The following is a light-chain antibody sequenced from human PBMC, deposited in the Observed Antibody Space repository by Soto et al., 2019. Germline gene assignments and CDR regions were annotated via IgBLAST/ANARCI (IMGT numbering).Light chain of an antibody. CDR3: AAWDDTLSGPNWV. Sequence: QSVVTQPPSASGTPGQRVTISCSGSSSNIGSNYVCWYQQVPGTAPKLLIYRDNQRPSGVPGRFSGSKSGTSASLAISGLRSEDEADYFCAAWDDTLSGPNWVFGGGTKVTVL. CDR2: RDN. J-gene: IGLJ3*02. CDR1: SSNIGSNY. V-gene: IGLV1-47*01.